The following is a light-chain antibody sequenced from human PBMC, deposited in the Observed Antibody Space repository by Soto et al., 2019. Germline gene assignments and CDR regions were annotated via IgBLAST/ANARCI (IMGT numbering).Light chain of an antibody. V-gene: IGLV2-11*01. CDR2: TVT. CDR1: SSDIGAYNY. CDR3: CSYAGSSSYV. J-gene: IGLJ1*01. Sequence: QSVLTQPRSVPGSPGQSVTISCTGTSSDIGAYNYVSWYQQHPGKAPKLMIYTVTNRPSGVPDRFSGSKSDNTASLTISGLQADDEADYYCCSYAGSSSYVFGTGTKVTVL.